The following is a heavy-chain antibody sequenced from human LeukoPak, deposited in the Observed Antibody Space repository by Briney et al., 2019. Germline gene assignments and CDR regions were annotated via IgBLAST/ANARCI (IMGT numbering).Heavy chain of an antibody. V-gene: IGHV3-30*04. CDR1: GFSFSSNA. Sequence: GGSLRVSCAASGFSFSSNAMHWVRQAPGKGLEWVAVISYDGSNEYYPDSVKGRFTISRDNSKSTLYLQMNSLRAEDTAVYYCARDSSGSYNWFHPWGQGTLVTVSS. CDR2: ISYDGSNE. D-gene: IGHD6-19*01. J-gene: IGHJ5*02. CDR3: ARDSSGSYNWFHP.